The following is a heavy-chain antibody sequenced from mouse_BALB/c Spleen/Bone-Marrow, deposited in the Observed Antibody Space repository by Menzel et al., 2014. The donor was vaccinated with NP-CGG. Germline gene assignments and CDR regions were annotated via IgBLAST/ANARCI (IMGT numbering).Heavy chain of an antibody. V-gene: IGHV4-1*02. Sequence: EASGVDFSRSWMTWVRQAPGKGLEWIGEINPASSTINYTPSLKDKFIISRDNAKNTLYLQMSKVRSEDTALYYCAKSYFYGYVAYWGQGTLVAGSA. CDR2: INPASSTI. CDR1: GVDFSRSW. CDR3: AKSYFYGYVAY. D-gene: IGHD1-2*01. J-gene: IGHJ3*01.